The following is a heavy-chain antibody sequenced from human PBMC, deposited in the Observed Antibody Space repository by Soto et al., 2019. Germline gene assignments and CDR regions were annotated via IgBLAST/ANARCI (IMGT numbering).Heavy chain of an antibody. Sequence: QVQLQASGPGLVKPSETLSLTCTVSGGSVSSGAFYWSWIREHPGKGLAWIGYIHYTGGTYYNPYLKIPITMTLDASRSQFDLKLTSVTAANTAGYYCAREGAGTIDFPTDLYYFYDMDVWGRGTTVTVSS. CDR1: GGSVSSGAFY. CDR2: IHYTGGT. V-gene: IGHV4-31*01. CDR3: AREGAGTIDFPTDLYYFYDMDV. D-gene: IGHD1-1*01. J-gene: IGHJ6*03.